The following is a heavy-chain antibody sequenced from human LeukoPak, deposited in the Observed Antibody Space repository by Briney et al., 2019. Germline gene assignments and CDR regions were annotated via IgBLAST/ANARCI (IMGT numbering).Heavy chain of an antibody. V-gene: IGHV3-23*01. CDR1: GFTFRNYA. D-gene: IGHD7-27*01. CDR3: AKDATPFNSIWDFLDS. CDR2: ISGGDDI. Sequence: GGSLRLSCAASGFTFRNYAMNWIRQAPGKGLEWVAGISGGDDIHYADSVKGRFTGFRDDSKNTVYLQMRSLRSEDTTVYYCAKDATPFNSIWDFLDSWGQGALVTVSA. J-gene: IGHJ4*02.